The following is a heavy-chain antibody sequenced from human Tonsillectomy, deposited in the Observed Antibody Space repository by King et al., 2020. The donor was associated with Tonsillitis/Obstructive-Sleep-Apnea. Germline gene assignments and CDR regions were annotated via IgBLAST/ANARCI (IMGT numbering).Heavy chain of an antibody. D-gene: IGHD2-15*01. CDR2: INHSGST. CDR1: GGSFSGYY. J-gene: IGHJ4*02. V-gene: IGHV4-34*01. CDR3: ARGLDIVVVVAATNFDY. Sequence: VQLQQWGAGLLKPSETLSLTCAVYGGSFSGYYWSWIRQPPGKGLEWIGEINHSGSTNYNPSLKSRVTISVETSKNQFSLKLSSVTAADTAVYYCARGLDIVVVVAATNFDYWGQGTLVTVSS.